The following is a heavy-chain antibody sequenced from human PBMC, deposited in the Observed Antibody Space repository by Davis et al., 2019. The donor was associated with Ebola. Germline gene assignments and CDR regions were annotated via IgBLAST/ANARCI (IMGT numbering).Heavy chain of an antibody. CDR3: VKDTSSIWFDV. CDR1: GFIFSSYV. D-gene: IGHD6-13*01. J-gene: IGHJ3*01. V-gene: IGHV3-23*01. CDR2: LGTSADT. Sequence: GGSLRLSCSASGFIFSSYVMSWVRLAPGKGLEWVSTLGTSADTYYADSVKGRFTISRDNSKNTLYLQMNSLRVEDTAIYYCVKDTSSIWFDVWGQGTTVTVSS.